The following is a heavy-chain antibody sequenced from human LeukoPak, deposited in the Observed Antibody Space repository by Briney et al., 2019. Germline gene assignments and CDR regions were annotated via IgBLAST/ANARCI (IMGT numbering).Heavy chain of an antibody. CDR2: ISGSGGST. CDR1: GFTFSSYA. CDR3: AKDGVYYDSSGLKAY. Sequence: PGGSLRLSCAASGFTFSSYAMSWVRQAPGKGLEWVSAISGSGGSTYYADSVKGRFTISRDNSKNTLYLQMNSLRAEDTAVYYCAKDGVYYDSSGLKAYWGQGTLVTVSS. V-gene: IGHV3-23*01. J-gene: IGHJ4*02. D-gene: IGHD3-22*01.